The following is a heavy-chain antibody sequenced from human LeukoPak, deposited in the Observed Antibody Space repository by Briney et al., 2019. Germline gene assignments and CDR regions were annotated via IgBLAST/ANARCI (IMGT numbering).Heavy chain of an antibody. CDR3: ARDRTGTRSHFDY. J-gene: IGHJ4*02. Sequence: ASVKVSCKASGYTFTGYYMHWVRQAPGQGPEWMGWINPNSGGTNYAQKFQGRVTMTRDTSISTAYMELSRLRSDDTAVYYCARDRTGTRSHFDYWGQGTLVTVSS. V-gene: IGHV1-2*02. CDR1: GYTFTGYY. CDR2: INPNSGGT. D-gene: IGHD1-1*01.